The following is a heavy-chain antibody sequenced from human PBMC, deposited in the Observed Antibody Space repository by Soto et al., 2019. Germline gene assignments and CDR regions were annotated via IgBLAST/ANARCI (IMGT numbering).Heavy chain of an antibody. CDR1: GFTFSSYA. Sequence: GGSRRLSCAASGFTFSSYAMNWVRQAPGKGLEWVSAISGSGGSTYYADSVKGRFTISRDYSKNTLYLQMNSLRAEDTTVYYCAREVVPAAIAGSYYYGMDVWGQGTTVTVSS. J-gene: IGHJ6*02. CDR3: AREVVPAAIAGSYYYGMDV. D-gene: IGHD2-2*01. V-gene: IGHV3-23*01. CDR2: ISGSGGST.